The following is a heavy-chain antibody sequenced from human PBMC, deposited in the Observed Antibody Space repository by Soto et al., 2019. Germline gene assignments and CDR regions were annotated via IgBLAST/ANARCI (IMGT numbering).Heavy chain of an antibody. CDR3: ARDQSVAGPTTLFDP. V-gene: IGHV3-74*01. CDR1: GFTFSSYW. J-gene: IGHJ5*02. CDR2: INSAGSST. D-gene: IGHD6-19*01. Sequence: EVQLVESGGGLVQPGGSLRLSCAASGFTFSSYWMHWVRQAPGKGLVWVSRINSAGSSTTYADSVKGRFTISRDNAKNTLYLQMNSLRAEDTAVYYCARDQSVAGPTTLFDPWGQGTLVTVSS.